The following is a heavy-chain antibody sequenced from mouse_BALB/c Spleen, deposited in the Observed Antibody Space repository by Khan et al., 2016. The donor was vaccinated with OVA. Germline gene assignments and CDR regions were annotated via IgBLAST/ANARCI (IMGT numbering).Heavy chain of an antibody. CDR3: TRDGYSPWFTY. V-gene: IGHV14-1*02. D-gene: IGHD2-3*01. CDR2: IDPENGNT. CDR1: GFNIKDYY. J-gene: IGHJ3*01. Sequence: VQLQQSGAELVRPGALVKLSCKASGFNIKDYYIHWVKQRPEQGLEWIGGIDPENGNTIYDPKFQGKANITADTSSNTAYLQLSSLTSEDTAVYYCTRDGYSPWFTYWGQGTLVTVSA.